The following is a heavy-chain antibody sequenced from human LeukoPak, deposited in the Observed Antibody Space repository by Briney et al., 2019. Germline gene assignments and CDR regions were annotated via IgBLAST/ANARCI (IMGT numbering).Heavy chain of an antibody. J-gene: IGHJ4*02. D-gene: IGHD6-13*01. CDR1: GFTFSSYG. CDR3: AKDSSSAGTDDY. CDR2: ISYDGSNK. Sequence: GGSLRLSCAASGFTFSSYGMHWVRQAPGKGLEWVAVISYDGSNKYYADSVKGRFTISRDNPKNTLYLQMNSLRAEDTAVYYCAKDSSSAGTDDYWGQGTLVTVSS. V-gene: IGHV3-30*18.